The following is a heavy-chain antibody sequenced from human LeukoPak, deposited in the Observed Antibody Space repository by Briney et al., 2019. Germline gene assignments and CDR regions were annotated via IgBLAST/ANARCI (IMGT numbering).Heavy chain of an antibody. CDR3: ARDDASVDL. Sequence: SETLSLTCTVSGDSISSGDYYWSWIRQPPGKGLEWIGYISHSGSTYYNPSLKSRVTISVDTSKKQLSLKVSSVTAADTAVYYCARDDASVDLWGRGTLVTVSS. CDR1: GDSISSGDYY. J-gene: IGHJ2*01. CDR2: ISHSGST. V-gene: IGHV4-30-4*01.